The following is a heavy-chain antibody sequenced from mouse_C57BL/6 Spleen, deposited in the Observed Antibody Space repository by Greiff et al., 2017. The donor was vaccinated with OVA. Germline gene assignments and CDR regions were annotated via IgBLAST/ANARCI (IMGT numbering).Heavy chain of an antibody. CDR2: IDPNSGGT. CDR1: GYTFTSYW. J-gene: IGHJ2*01. D-gene: IGHD1-3*01. V-gene: IGHV1-72*01. CDR3: ARGGELGRGFGWFDY. Sequence: QVQLQQPGAELVKPGASVKLSCKASGYTFTSYWMHWVKQRPGRGLEWIGRIDPNSGGTKYNEKFKSKATLTADKPSSTAYMQLSSLTSEDSAVYYCARGGELGRGFGWFDYWGQGTTLTVSS.